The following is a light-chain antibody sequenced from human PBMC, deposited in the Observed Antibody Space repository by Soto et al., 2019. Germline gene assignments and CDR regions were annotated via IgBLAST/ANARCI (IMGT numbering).Light chain of an antibody. CDR2: DVV. J-gene: IGLJ1*01. V-gene: IGLV2-14*03. Sequence: QSALTQPASVSGSPGQSITISCTGTSSDVGGFNSASWYQLRPGTAPKLILYDVVDRPSGVSYRFSGSKSGNTASLTISGLQAADEADYFCSSYTSTMTNVFGSGTKVTVL. CDR1: SSDVGGFNS. CDR3: SSYTSTMTNV.